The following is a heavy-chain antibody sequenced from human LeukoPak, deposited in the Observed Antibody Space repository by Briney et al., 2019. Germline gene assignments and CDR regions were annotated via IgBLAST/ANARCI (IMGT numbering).Heavy chain of an antibody. CDR2: IYSGGST. CDR3: AREGGPNWGFDY. CDR1: GFTVSSYY. Sequence: GGSLRLSCAASGFTVSSYYMSWVRQAPGKGLEWVSIIYSGGSTYYADSVKGRFTISRDNSKNTLFLQMNSLRAEDTAVYYCAREGGPNWGFDYWGQGTLVTVSS. J-gene: IGHJ4*02. V-gene: IGHV3-53*01. D-gene: IGHD7-27*01.